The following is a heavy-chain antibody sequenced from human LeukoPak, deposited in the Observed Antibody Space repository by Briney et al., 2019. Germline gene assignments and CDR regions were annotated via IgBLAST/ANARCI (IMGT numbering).Heavy chain of an antibody. CDR1: GVSISGYY. Sequence: PSETLSLTCTVSGVSISGYYWGWIRQPPGKGLEWLGYIYYTGTTNYSPSLRSRLTMSLDSSKNQFSLRLTSVTAADSAVYYCAMSQTGGYYYVLWGQGTLVTVSS. CDR2: IYYTGTT. J-gene: IGHJ4*02. D-gene: IGHD3-22*01. CDR3: AMSQTGGYYYVL. V-gene: IGHV4-59*01.